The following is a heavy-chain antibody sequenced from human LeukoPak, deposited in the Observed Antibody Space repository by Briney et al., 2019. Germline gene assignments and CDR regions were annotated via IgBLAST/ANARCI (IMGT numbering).Heavy chain of an antibody. J-gene: IGHJ4*02. Sequence: ASVKVSCKASGYTFTSYGISWVRQAPGQGLEWMGWISAYNGNTNYAQKLQGRVTMTTDTSTSTAYMELRSLRSDDTAVYYCAREGYYDSSGSLRYWGQGTLVTVSS. CDR2: ISAYNGNT. V-gene: IGHV1-18*01. CDR3: AREGYYDSSGSLRY. CDR1: GYTFTSYG. D-gene: IGHD3-22*01.